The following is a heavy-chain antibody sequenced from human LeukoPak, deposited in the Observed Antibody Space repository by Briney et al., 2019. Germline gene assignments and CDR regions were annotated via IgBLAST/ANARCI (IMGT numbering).Heavy chain of an antibody. J-gene: IGHJ4*02. V-gene: IGHV1-8*03. CDR1: GYTFTTYD. CDR3: ASGIWFGESEGNY. CDR2: MNPNSGHT. Sequence: ASVKVSCKASGYTFTTYDINWVRQATGQGLEWMGCMNPNSGHTDYAQKFQGRVTITRNTSITTAYMELTSLRFEDTAVYYCASGIWFGESEGNYWSQGTLVTVSS. D-gene: IGHD3-10*01.